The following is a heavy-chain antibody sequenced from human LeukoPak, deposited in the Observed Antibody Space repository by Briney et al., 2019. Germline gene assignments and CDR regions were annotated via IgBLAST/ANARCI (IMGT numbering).Heavy chain of an antibody. V-gene: IGHV1-24*01. Sequence: GASVKVSCKVSGYTLTELSMHWVRQAPGKGLEWMGGFDPEDGETIYAQKFQGRVTMTEDTSTDTAYMELSSLRSGDTAVYYCATRHLRIMITFGAFDIWGQGTMVTVSS. CDR1: GYTLTELS. D-gene: IGHD3-16*01. CDR2: FDPEDGET. J-gene: IGHJ3*02. CDR3: ATRHLRIMITFGAFDI.